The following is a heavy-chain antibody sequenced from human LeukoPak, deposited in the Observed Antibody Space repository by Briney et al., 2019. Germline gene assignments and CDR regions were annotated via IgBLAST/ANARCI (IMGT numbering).Heavy chain of an antibody. V-gene: IGHV3-53*01. J-gene: IGHJ3*02. Sequence: GGSLRHSCAASGFTVSSNYMSWVRQAPGKGLEWVSVIYSGGSTYYADSVKGRFTISRDNSKNTLYLQMNSLRAEDTAVYYCARFIAADHADAFDIWGQGTMVTVSS. CDR2: IYSGGST. CDR3: ARFIAADHADAFDI. D-gene: IGHD6-13*01. CDR1: GFTVSSNY.